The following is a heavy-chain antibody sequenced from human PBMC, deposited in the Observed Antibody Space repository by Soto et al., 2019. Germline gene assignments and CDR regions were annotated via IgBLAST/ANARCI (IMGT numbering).Heavy chain of an antibody. Sequence: QVQLVQSGAEVKKPGSSVRVSCKASGTIFSSYTFSWVRQAPGQGLEWMGRIIPILGETNSAQKFQGRVTLTADKSTNTAYMELNSLRLEDTAVYYCARGLGGRMDDWGQGTTVTVSS. CDR1: GTIFSSYT. CDR3: ARGLGGRMDD. V-gene: IGHV1-69*08. D-gene: IGHD3-16*01. J-gene: IGHJ6*02. CDR2: IIPILGET.